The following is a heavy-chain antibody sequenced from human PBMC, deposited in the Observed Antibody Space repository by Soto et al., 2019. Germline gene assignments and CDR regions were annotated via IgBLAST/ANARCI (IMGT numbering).Heavy chain of an antibody. D-gene: IGHD7-27*01. CDR3: ATCQLGEYYYAMDI. CDR2: IYDSGNT. J-gene: IGHJ6*02. CDR1: GDSITTYKW. V-gene: IGHV4-4*02. Sequence: LSLTCGVSGDSITTYKWWTWVRQTPGKGLEWIGEIYDSGNTRYNPSLKSRVTISKDTSKNELSLKLNSVTVADTAVYYCATCQLGEYYYAMDIWGQGTTVTVSS.